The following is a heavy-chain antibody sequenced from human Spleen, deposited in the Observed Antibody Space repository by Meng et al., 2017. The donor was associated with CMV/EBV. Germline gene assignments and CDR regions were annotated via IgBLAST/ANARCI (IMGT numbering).Heavy chain of an antibody. Sequence: GGSLRLSCVASGFTFNDYAIHWVRQAPGKGLEWVAFVSYHGSNKYYADSVKGRFTISRDNSKNTLSLLMDNLRAEDTAVYYCARQGPDCTHDVCYTGGFYYYGMDVWGQGTTVTVSS. CDR2: VSYHGSNK. J-gene: IGHJ6*02. CDR3: ARQGPDCTHDVCYTGGFYYYGMDV. V-gene: IGHV3-30-3*01. CDR1: GFTFNDYA. D-gene: IGHD2-8*01.